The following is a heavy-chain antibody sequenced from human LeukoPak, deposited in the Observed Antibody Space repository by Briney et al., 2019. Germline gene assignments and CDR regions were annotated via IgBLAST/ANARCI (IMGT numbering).Heavy chain of an antibody. CDR1: GFTFSGYA. J-gene: IGHJ4*02. CDR2: ISGSGGST. CDR3: AKDPTYCSGGSCWTPLDY. V-gene: IGHV3-23*01. D-gene: IGHD2-15*01. Sequence: GGSLRLSCAASGFTFSGYAMSWVRQAPGKGLEWVSAISGSGGSTYYADSVKGRFTISRDNSKNTLYLQMNSLRAEDTAVYYCAKDPTYCSGGSCWTPLDYWGQGTLVTVSS.